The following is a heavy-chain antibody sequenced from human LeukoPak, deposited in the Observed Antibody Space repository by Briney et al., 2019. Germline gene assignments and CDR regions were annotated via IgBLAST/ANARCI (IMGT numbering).Heavy chain of an antibody. D-gene: IGHD2/OR15-2a*01. CDR2: INHNGNVN. CDR3: VSFYETY. V-gene: IGHV3-7*01. Sequence: GGSLRLSCAASGFTFSSYWMNWARQAPGKGLEWVASINHNGNVNYYVDSVKGRFTISRDNAKNTVYLQMNSLRAEDTAVYYCVSFYETYWGRGTLVTVSS. J-gene: IGHJ4*02. CDR1: GFTFSSYW.